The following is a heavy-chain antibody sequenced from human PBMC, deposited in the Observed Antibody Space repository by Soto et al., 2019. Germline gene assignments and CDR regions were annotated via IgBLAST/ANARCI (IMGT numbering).Heavy chain of an antibody. D-gene: IGHD1-20*01. CDR1: GFTFSNAW. CDR3: TTNSTYNWNDVGGDY. J-gene: IGHJ4*02. Sequence: GGSLRLSCAASGFTFSNAWMSWVRQAPGKGLEWVGRIKSKTDGGTTDYAAPVKGRFTISRDDSKNTLYLQMNSLKTEDTAVYYCTTNSTYNWNDVGGDYWGQGTLVTVSS. CDR2: IKSKTDGGTT. V-gene: IGHV3-15*01.